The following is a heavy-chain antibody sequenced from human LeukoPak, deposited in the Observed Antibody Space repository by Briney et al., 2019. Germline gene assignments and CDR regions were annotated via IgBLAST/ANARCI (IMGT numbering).Heavy chain of an antibody. CDR1: GGSISSYY. CDR2: IYYSGST. Sequence: SETLSLTCTVSGGSISSYYWSWIRQPPGKGLEWIGYIYYSGSTNYNPSLKSRVTISVDTSKNQFSLKLSSVTAADTVVYYCARRVDYCGGDCYSGWFDPWGQGTLVTVSS. D-gene: IGHD2-21*02. V-gene: IGHV4-59*01. J-gene: IGHJ5*02. CDR3: ARRVDYCGGDCYSGWFDP.